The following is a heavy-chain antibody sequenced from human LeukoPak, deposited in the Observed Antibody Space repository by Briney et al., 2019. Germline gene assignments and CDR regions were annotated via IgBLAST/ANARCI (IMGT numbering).Heavy chain of an antibody. Sequence: PSETLSLTCTVSGGSISSYYWSWIRQPPGKGLEWIGYIYYSGSTYYNPSLKSRVTIPVDTSKNQFSLKLSSVTAADTAVYYCARGTMVRGVIRYFDYWGQGTLVTVSS. CDR1: GGSISSYY. D-gene: IGHD3-10*01. J-gene: IGHJ4*02. CDR3: ARGTMVRGVIRYFDY. CDR2: IYYSGST. V-gene: IGHV4-59*08.